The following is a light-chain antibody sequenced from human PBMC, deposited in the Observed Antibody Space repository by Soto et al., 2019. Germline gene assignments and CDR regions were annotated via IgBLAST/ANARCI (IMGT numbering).Light chain of an antibody. Sequence: QSALTQPASVSGSPGQSITISCTGTSSDVGDYNYVSWYQQHPGKAPKLIIYGVSNRPSGISNRFSSSKSGNTASLTISGLQAEDEADYYCSSYTSTNTLVFGGGTKLTVL. J-gene: IGLJ2*01. CDR1: SSDVGDYNY. CDR3: SSYTSTNTLV. CDR2: GVS. V-gene: IGLV2-14*01.